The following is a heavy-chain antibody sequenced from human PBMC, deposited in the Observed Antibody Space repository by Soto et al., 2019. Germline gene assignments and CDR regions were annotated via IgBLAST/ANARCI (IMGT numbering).Heavy chain of an antibody. CDR1: ASTFTGYT. CDR2: ISTFNGNT. D-gene: IGHD4-17*01. V-gene: IGHV1-18*04. CDR3: ARGTVTSGRWFGP. J-gene: IGHJ5*02. Sequence: QVHLVQSGTEVKEPGASVKVSCKASASTFTGYTINWVRQAPGQGLEWMGWISTFNGNTKYAGNFEGRVTMTTNTSPTTAYMALTCLTSDDTAVYFCARGTVTSGRWFGPWGQGALVRVSS.